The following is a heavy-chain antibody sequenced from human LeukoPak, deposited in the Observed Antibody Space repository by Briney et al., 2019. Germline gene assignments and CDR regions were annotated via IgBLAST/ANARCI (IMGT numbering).Heavy chain of an antibody. J-gene: IGHJ4*02. CDR3: ARYSSSWFPFDY. CDR1: GYTFTSYG. CDR2: ISSYNGNT. D-gene: IGHD6-13*01. V-gene: IGHV1-18*01. Sequence: ASVKVSCKASGYTFTSYGINWVRQAPGQGLEWMGWISSYNGNTNYAQKLQGRVTMTTDTSTSTAYMELRSLRSDDTAVYYCARYSSSWFPFDYWGQGTLVTVSS.